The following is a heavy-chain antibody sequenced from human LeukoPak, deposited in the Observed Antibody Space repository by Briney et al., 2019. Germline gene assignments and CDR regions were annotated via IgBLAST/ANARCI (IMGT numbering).Heavy chain of an antibody. CDR2: ISSSSSHI. J-gene: IGHJ3*02. D-gene: IGHD1-26*01. CDR3: ARDSSPHTEIYYDAFDI. Sequence: GGSLRLSCAASGFTFSSYSMNWVRQAPGKGLEWVSFISSSSSHIYYADSVKGRFTISRDNAKNSLYLQMNSLRAEDTSVYYCARDSSPHTEIYYDAFDIWGQGTLVTVSS. V-gene: IGHV3-21*01. CDR1: GFTFSSYS.